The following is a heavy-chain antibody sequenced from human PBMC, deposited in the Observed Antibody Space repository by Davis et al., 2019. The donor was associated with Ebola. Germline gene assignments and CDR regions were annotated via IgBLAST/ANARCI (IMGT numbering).Heavy chain of an antibody. CDR2: ISSSSSTI. D-gene: IGHD5-24*01. V-gene: IGHV3-48*02. J-gene: IGHJ4*02. Sequence: GESLKISCAASGFTFSSYGMHWVRQAPGKGLEWVSYISSSSSTIYYADSVKGRFTISRDNAKNSLYLQMNSLRDEDTAVYYCARERWLQSYYFDYWGQGTLVTVSS. CDR3: ARERWLQSYYFDY. CDR1: GFTFSSYG.